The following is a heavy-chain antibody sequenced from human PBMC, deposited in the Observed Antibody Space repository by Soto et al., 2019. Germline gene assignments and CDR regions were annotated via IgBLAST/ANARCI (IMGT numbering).Heavy chain of an antibody. D-gene: IGHD2-8*01. Sequence: QLQLQESGPGLVKPSETLSLTCTVSGGSIISSSYYWGWIRQPPGKGLEWIGSIYYSGSTYYNPSLKSRVTISVDTSENQFSLKLSSVTAADTAVYYCARDSIVLMVYAIEDYWVQGTLVTVSS. V-gene: IGHV4-39*02. CDR1: GGSIISSSYY. CDR2: IYYSGST. J-gene: IGHJ4*02. CDR3: ARDSIVLMVYAIEDY.